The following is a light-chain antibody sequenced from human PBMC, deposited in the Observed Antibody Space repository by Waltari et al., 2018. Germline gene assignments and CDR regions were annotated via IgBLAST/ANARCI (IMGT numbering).Light chain of an antibody. J-gene: IGKJ3*01. CDR1: QGISNY. CDR3: QKYNSAPKT. Sequence: DIKMTQSPSSLSASVRDRGTITCRASQGISNYLAWYQQKPGKVPKLLIYAASTLQSGVPSRFSGSGSGTDFTLTISSLQPEDVATYYCQKYNSAPKTFGPGTKVDIK. V-gene: IGKV1-27*01. CDR2: AAS.